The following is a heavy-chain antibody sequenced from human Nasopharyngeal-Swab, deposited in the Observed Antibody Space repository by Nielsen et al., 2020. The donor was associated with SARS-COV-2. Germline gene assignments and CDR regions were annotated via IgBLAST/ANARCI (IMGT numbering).Heavy chain of an antibody. Sequence: GESLKISCAASKFSFSDYVMHWVRQAPGKGPVWVSRISHDATVTSYADSVKGRFTVSRDNAKNMLWLQMSSLRDEDTAVYYCARDRDWKFFDSWGQGTLVTVSS. CDR3: ARDRDWKFFDS. V-gene: IGHV3-74*01. CDR2: ISHDATVT. CDR1: KFSFSDYV. D-gene: IGHD1-1*01. J-gene: IGHJ4*02.